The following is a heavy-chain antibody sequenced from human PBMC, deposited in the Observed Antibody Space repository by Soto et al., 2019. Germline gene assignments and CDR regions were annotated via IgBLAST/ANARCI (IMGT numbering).Heavy chain of an antibody. D-gene: IGHD3-9*01. V-gene: IGHV3-74*01. CDR2: INTDGSST. CDR1: GFSFSSYW. CDR3: ARSPGGYYID. J-gene: IGHJ3*01. Sequence: EVQLVESGGTLVQPGGSLRLSCADSGFSFSSYWMHWVRQGPGKGLVWVARINTDGSSTNYADSVKGRFTISRDNAKNTRYLQMNSLRAEDTDVYYCARSPGGYYIDWGQGTMVTVSS.